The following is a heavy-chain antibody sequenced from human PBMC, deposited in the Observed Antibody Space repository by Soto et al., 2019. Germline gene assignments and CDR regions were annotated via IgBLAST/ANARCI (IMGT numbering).Heavy chain of an antibody. CDR1: GGSISSSSYY. V-gene: IGHV4-39*01. CDR3: ARGPYLYDYVWGSYRHFDY. D-gene: IGHD3-16*02. J-gene: IGHJ4*02. CDR2: IYYSGST. Sequence: QLQLQESGPGLVKPSETLSLTCTVSGGSISSSSYYWGWIRQPPGKGLEWIGSIYYSGSTYYNPSLKSRVTISVDTSKNPFSLKLSSVTAADTAVYYCARGPYLYDYVWGSYRHFDYWGQGTLVTVSS.